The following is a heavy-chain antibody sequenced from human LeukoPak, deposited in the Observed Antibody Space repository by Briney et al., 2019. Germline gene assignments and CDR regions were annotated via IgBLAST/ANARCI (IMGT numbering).Heavy chain of an antibody. J-gene: IGHJ4*02. CDR3: ARDPYSGSYPATWYFDY. Sequence: SETLSLTCTVSGGSISSSSYYWGWIRQPPGKGLEWIGSIYYSGSTNYNPSLKSRVTISVDTSKNQFSLKLSSVTAADTAVFYCARDPYSGSYPATWYFDYWGQGTLVTVSS. CDR2: IYYSGST. V-gene: IGHV4-39*07. CDR1: GGSISSSSYY. D-gene: IGHD1-26*01.